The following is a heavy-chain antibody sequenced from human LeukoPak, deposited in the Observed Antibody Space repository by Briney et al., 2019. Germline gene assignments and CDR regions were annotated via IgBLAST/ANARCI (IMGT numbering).Heavy chain of an antibody. Sequence: GGSLRLSCAGSGVTSRIYRTHSVCQAPGKGLVWVSRINSEGSTISYADSVKGRFTISRDNAKNTLFLQMNSLVPSDTAVYYCARISSDSISYYDHWGQGTLVTVSS. J-gene: IGHJ4*02. CDR2: INSEGSTI. V-gene: IGHV3-74*01. D-gene: IGHD3-22*01. CDR3: ARISSDSISYYDH. CDR1: GVTSRIYR.